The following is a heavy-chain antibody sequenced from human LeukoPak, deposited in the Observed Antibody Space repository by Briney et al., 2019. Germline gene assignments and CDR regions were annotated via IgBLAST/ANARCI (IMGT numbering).Heavy chain of an antibody. V-gene: IGHV1-2*02. CDR1: GYTFTGYY. D-gene: IGHD3-10*01. Sequence: ASVKVSCKASGYTFTGYYMHWVRQAPGQGLEWMGWINPNSGGTNYAQKFQGRVTMTRDTSISTAYMELSRLRSDDTAVYYCARLGPLLWFGELLYPPDYWGQGTLVTVSS. J-gene: IGHJ4*02. CDR2: INPNSGGT. CDR3: ARLGPLLWFGELLYPPDY.